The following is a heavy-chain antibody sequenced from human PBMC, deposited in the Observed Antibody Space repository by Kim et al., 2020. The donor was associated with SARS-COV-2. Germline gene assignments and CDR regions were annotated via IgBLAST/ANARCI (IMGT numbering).Heavy chain of an antibody. J-gene: IGHJ6*02. D-gene: IGHD6-13*01. Sequence: GGSLRLSCAASGFTFSSNWMSWVRQAPGKGLEWVANIKQDGSEKSYVDSVKGRFTISRDNAKNSLYLQMNSLRAEDTAVYYCAREGAAGYSRAYYYYYGMDVWGQGTTVTVSS. V-gene: IGHV3-7*03. CDR2: IKQDGSEK. CDR1: GFTFSSNW. CDR3: AREGAAGYSRAYYYYYGMDV.